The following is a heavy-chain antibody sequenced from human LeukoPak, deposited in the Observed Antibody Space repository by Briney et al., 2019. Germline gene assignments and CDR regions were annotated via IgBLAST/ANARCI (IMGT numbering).Heavy chain of an antibody. V-gene: IGHV1-2*02. J-gene: IGHJ4*02. Sequence: ASVKVSCKVSGYTFTTYTMHWVRQAPGQRLEWMGWINPNSGGTNYAQKFQGRVTMTRDTSISTAYMELSRLRSDDTAVYYCARVSHTGWELFDYWGQGTLVTVSS. CDR2: INPNSGGT. CDR3: ARVSHTGWELFDY. D-gene: IGHD4-23*01. CDR1: GYTFTTYT.